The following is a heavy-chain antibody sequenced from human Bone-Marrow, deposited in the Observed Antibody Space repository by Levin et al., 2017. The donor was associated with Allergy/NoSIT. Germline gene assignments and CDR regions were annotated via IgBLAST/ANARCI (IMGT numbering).Heavy chain of an antibody. CDR3: AKDRPHPASRRSTSVRGFDP. CDR1: GFTFSSYG. CDR2: ISYDGSNK. J-gene: IGHJ5*02. Sequence: PGGSLRLSCAASGFTFSSYGMHWVRQAPGKGLEWVAVISYDGSNKYYADSVKGRFTISRDNSKNTLYLQMNSLRAEDTAVYYCAKDRPHPASRRSTSVRGFDPWGQGTLVTVSS. D-gene: IGHD2-2*01. V-gene: IGHV3-30*18.